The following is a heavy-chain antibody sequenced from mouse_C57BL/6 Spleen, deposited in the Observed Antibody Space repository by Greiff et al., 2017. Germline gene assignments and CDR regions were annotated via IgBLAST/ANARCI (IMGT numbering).Heavy chain of an antibody. Sequence: EVMLVESGGGLVKPGGSLKLSCAASGFTFSSYAMSWVRQTPEKRLEWVATISDGGSYTYYPDNVKGRFTISRDNAKNNLYLQMSHLKSEDTAMYYCARDEADLYYFDYWGQGTTLTVSS. V-gene: IGHV5-4*01. CDR2: ISDGGSYT. CDR3: ARDEADLYYFDY. CDR1: GFTFSSYA. J-gene: IGHJ2*01.